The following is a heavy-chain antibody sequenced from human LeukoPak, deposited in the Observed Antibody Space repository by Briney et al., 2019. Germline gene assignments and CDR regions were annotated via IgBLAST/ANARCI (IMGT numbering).Heavy chain of an antibody. CDR2: IRNSGTTT. CDR3: ARMNYVSSGWGAPFDY. J-gene: IGHJ4*02. V-gene: IGHV3-48*04. CDR1: GFTFSTYS. D-gene: IGHD1-7*01. Sequence: GGSLRLSCAASGFTFSTYSMNWVRQAPGKGLEWLSYIRNSGTTTYYADSVKGRFTISRDNAKNSLYLQMNSLRAEDTAVYYCARMNYVSSGWGAPFDYWGQGTLVTVSS.